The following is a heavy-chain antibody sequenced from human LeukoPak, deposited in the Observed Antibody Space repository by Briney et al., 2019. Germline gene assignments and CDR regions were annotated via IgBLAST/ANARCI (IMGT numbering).Heavy chain of an antibody. CDR1: GGSINSTSYY. CDR3: ARGTVVVPAAIFPFDF. D-gene: IGHD2-2*02. CDR2: IYTSGNT. J-gene: IGHJ4*02. Sequence: PSETLSLTCTVSGGSINSTSYYWSWIRQPAGKGLEWIGRIYTSGNTNYNPSLKSRVTISVDKSKNQFSLKMSSVTAADTAVYYCARGTVVVPAAIFPFDFWGQGTLVIVSS. V-gene: IGHV4-61*02.